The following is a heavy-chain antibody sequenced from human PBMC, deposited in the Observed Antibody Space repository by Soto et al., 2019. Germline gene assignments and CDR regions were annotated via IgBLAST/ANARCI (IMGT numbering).Heavy chain of an antibody. CDR3: AKETEQWLYSYYGMDV. CDR2: ISYDGSNK. Sequence: QVQLVESGGGVVQPGRSLRLSCAASGFTFSSYGMHWVRQAPGKGLEWVAVISYDGSNKYYADSVKGRFTISRDNSKNTLYLQMNSLRAEDTAVYYCAKETEQWLYSYYGMDVWGQGTTVTVSS. V-gene: IGHV3-30*18. D-gene: IGHD6-19*01. J-gene: IGHJ6*02. CDR1: GFTFSSYG.